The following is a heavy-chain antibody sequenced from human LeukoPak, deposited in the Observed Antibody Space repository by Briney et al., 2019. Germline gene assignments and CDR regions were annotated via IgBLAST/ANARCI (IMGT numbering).Heavy chain of an antibody. CDR1: GYTFTSYG. CDR2: ISAYNGNT. J-gene: IGHJ4*02. D-gene: IGHD6-13*01. V-gene: IGHV1-18*01. Sequence: ASVKVSCKASGYTFTSYGISWVRQAPGQGLEWIGWISAYNGNTNYAQKLQGRVTMTTDTSTSTAYMELRSLRSDDTAVYYCATGIAAADTVSPPGGYWGQGTLVTVSS. CDR3: ATGIAAADTVSPPGGY.